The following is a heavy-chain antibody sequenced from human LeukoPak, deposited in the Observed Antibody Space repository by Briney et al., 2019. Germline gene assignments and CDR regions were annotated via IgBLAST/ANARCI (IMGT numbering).Heavy chain of an antibody. CDR2: INPDWSTT. CDR3: AGAVCDYVWGSYRYPFDY. J-gene: IGHJ4*02. CDR1: GITFSSYW. Sequence: GGSLKLSCTASGITFSSYWMHWVRQAPGQGLEWFSGINPDWSTTSYAEYVKGRFTISRDNAKSTLYLQMNSLRAEDTAGCYCAGAVCDYVWGSYRYPFDYWGQGPLVTVSS. D-gene: IGHD3-16*02. V-gene: IGHV3-74*01.